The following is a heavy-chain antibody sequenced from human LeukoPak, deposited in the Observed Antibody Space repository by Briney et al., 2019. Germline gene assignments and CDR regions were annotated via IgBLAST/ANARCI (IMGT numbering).Heavy chain of an antibody. V-gene: IGHV3-48*03. CDR3: ARDGPIVGATPFDY. CDR1: GFTFTTYA. J-gene: IGHJ4*02. D-gene: IGHD1-26*01. CDR2: ISSSGSTI. Sequence: GGSLRLSCAASGFTFTTYAMNWVRQAPGKGLEWVSYISSSGSTIYYADSVKGRFTISRDNAKNSLYLQMNSLRAEDTAVYYCARDGPIVGATPFDYWGQGTLVTVSS.